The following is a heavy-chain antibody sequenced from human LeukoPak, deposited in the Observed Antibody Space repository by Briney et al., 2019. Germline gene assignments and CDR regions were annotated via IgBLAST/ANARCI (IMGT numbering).Heavy chain of an antibody. V-gene: IGHV3-23*01. J-gene: IGHJ4*02. CDR3: ANVPTYYYDSSGYYYF. CDR1: GFTFSSYA. D-gene: IGHD3-22*01. CDR2: ISGSGGST. Sequence: GGSLRLSCAASGFTFSSYAMSWVRQAPGKGLEWVSAISGSGGSTYYADSVKGRFTISRDNSKNTLYLQMNSLRAEDTAVYYCANVPTYYYDSSGYYYFWGQGTLVTVS.